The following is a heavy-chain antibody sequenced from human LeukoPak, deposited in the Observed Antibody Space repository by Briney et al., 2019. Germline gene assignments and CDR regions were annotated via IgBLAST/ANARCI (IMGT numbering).Heavy chain of an antibody. V-gene: IGHV1-46*01. CDR3: ARGSALGEVRFYYYYYMDV. CDR2: INPSGGST. CDR1: GYTFTSYY. D-gene: IGHD3-16*01. Sequence: ASVKVSCKASGYTFTSYYMHWVRQAPGQGLEWMGIINPSGGSTSYAQKFQGRVTMTRDMSTSTVYMELSSLRSEDTAVYYCARGSALGEVRFYYYYYMDVWGKGTTVTVSS. J-gene: IGHJ6*03.